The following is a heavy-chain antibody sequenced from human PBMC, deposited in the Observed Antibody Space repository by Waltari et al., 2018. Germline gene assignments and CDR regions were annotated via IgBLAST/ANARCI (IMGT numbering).Heavy chain of an antibody. CDR3: ARGRHYMTH. V-gene: IGHV3-48*04. D-gene: IGHD3-10*01. CDR1: GFTFSSYS. J-gene: IGHJ4*02. CDR2: ISSSSSTI. Sequence: EVQLVESGGGLVQPGGSLSLSCAASGFTFSSYSMTWVRQAPGKGLEWVSYISSSSSTIYYADSVKGRFTISRDNAKNSLYLQMNSLRAEDTAVYYCARGRHYMTHWGQGTLVTVSS.